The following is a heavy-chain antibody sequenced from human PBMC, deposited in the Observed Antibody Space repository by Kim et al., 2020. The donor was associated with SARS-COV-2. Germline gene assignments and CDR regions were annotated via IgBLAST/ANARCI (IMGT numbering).Heavy chain of an antibody. CDR3: ARQPSMPYYYGSASYYED. CDR1: GGSITSINYY. Sequence: SETLSLTCTVSGGSITSINYYWGWIRQPPGKGLEWIANIYYSGSTYYNPSLKSRVAISVDTSKNQFSLKVRSVTAADTAFYYCARQPSMPYYYGSASYYEDWGQGTLVTVSS. V-gene: IGHV4-39*01. CDR2: IYYSGST. J-gene: IGHJ4*02. D-gene: IGHD3-10*01.